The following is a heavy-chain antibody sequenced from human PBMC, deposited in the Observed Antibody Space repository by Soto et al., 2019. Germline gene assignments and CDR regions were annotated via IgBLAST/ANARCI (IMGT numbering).Heavy chain of an antibody. D-gene: IGHD7-27*01. CDR2: MSSSSGHT. Sequence: QVQLVQSGAEVKEPGASVKVSCKASGYTFTSYDFNWVRQATGQGPEWMGWMSSSSGHTGYAQKFQGRVTMTRNNSISTAYMELSSLRSEDTAVYYCARGPPKWGFDYWGQGVLVTVSS. V-gene: IGHV1-8*01. CDR3: ARGPPKWGFDY. J-gene: IGHJ4*02. CDR1: GYTFTSYD.